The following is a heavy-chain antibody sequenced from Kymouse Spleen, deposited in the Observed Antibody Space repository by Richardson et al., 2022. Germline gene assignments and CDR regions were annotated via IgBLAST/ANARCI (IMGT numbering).Heavy chain of an antibody. D-gene: IGHD6-13*01. CDR1: GGSFSGYY. J-gene: IGHJ6*02. Sequence: QVQLQQWGAGLLKPSETLSLTCAVYGGSFSGYYWSWIRQPPGKGLEWIGEINHSGSTNYNPSLKSRVTISVDTSKNQFSLKLSSVTAADTAVYYCAPLAAAGEVTTTTTVWTSGAKGPRSPSPQ. CDR2: INHSGST. CDR3: APLAAAGEVTTTTTVWTS. V-gene: IGHV4-34*01.